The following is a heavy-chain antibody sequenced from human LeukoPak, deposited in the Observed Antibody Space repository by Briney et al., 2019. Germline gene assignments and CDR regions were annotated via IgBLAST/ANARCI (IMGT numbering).Heavy chain of an antibody. V-gene: IGHV4-39*07. CDR2: IYFSGSA. CDR3: ARALSGVRAVAGAYFDY. J-gene: IGHJ4*02. Sequence: SETLSLTCSVSGGPISNSMTYWGWIRQSPGKGLEWIGSIYFSGSAYYNPSLQSRVTISIDRSKNEFSLNVSSVTAADTAVYYCARALSGVRAVAGAYFDYWGQGTLVTVSS. D-gene: IGHD6-19*01. CDR1: GGPISNSMTY.